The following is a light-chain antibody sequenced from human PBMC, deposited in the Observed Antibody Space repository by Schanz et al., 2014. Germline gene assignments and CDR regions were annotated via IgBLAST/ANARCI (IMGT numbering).Light chain of an antibody. V-gene: IGLV2-14*03. Sequence: QSVLTQPASVSGSPGQSITISCTGTRSDVGGYNYVSWYQQHPGKAPRLMISDVSDRPSGVSNRFSGSKSGNTASLTVSGLQAEDEADYYCNSYAGSNSYVFGTGTKLTVL. J-gene: IGLJ1*01. CDR2: DVS. CDR1: RSDVGGYNY. CDR3: NSYAGSNSYV.